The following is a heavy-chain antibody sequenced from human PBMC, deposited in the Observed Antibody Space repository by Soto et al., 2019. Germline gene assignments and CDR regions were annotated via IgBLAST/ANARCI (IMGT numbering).Heavy chain of an antibody. CDR3: ARGRKDYSSRWYVG. D-gene: IGHD6-13*01. Sequence: LSLTCTVSGGSISSYYWSWIRQPPGKGLEWIGYIYYSGSTNYNPSLKSRVTISVDTSKNQFSLKLSSVTAADTAVYYCARGRKDYSSRWYVGWGQGTLVTVSS. V-gene: IGHV4-59*12. J-gene: IGHJ4*02. CDR2: IYYSGST. CDR1: GGSISSYY.